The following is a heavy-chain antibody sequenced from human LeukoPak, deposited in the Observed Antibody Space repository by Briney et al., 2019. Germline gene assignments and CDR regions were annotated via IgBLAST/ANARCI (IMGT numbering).Heavy chain of an antibody. CDR3: ARVKTIFGVVDYFDY. D-gene: IGHD3-3*01. J-gene: IGHJ4*02. CDR2: ISSSSSYI. V-gene: IGHV3-21*01. Sequence: GGSLRLSCAASGFTFSSYSMNWVRQAPGEGLEWVSSISSSSSYIYYADSVKGRFTISRDNAKNSLYLQMNSLRAEDTAVYYCARVKTIFGVVDYFDYWGQGTLATVSS. CDR1: GFTFSSYS.